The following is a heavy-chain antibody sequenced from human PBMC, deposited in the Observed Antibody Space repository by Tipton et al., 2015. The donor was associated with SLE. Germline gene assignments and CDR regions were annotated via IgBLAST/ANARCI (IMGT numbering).Heavy chain of an antibody. J-gene: IGHJ6*02. CDR1: GGSISSSSYY. D-gene: IGHD3/OR15-3a*01. CDR2: IYYSGST. CDR3: AREGGWTFGIDV. Sequence: TLSLTCTVSGGSISSSSYYWGWIRQPPGKGLEWIGYIYYSGSTNNNPSLKSRVTISVDTSKNHFSLKLSSVTAADTAVYYCAREGGWTFGIDVWGQGTTVTVSS. V-gene: IGHV4-61*01.